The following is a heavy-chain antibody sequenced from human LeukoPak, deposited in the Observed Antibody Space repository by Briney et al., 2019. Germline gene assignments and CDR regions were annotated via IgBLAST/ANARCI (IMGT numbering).Heavy chain of an antibody. CDR1: GFTFSDYY. J-gene: IGHJ4*02. Sequence: GGSLRLSCAASGFTFSDYYMSWVRQASGKGLEWVSAISGSGAGTYYADSVKGRFTISRDNSRNTLYLQMNSLRAEDTAVYYCAKTPKYSYGYDYWGQGTLVTVSS. CDR2: ISGSGAGT. D-gene: IGHD5-18*01. CDR3: AKTPKYSYGYDY. V-gene: IGHV3-23*01.